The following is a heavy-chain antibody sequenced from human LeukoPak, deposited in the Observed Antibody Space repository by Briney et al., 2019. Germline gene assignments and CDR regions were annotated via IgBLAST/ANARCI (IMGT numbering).Heavy chain of an antibody. V-gene: IGHV3-72*01. CDR2: IRIKANRYTT. D-gene: IGHD6-19*01. J-gene: IGHJ4*02. CDR3: ARDDSGLDV. CDR1: EFSFSSYE. Sequence: GGSLRLSCAVSEFSFSSYEMNWVRQAPGKGLEWVGRIRIKANRYTTEYAPSVKGRFTVSRDDSNNFLYLQMNSLVTDDTAVYYCARDDSGLDVWGQGTQVTVSS.